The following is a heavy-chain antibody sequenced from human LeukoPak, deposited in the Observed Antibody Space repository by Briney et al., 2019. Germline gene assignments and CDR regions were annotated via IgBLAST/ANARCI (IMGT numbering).Heavy chain of an antibody. J-gene: IGHJ4*02. CDR1: GGSISSTSYY. Sequence: NASETLSLTCTVSGGSISSTSYYWGWLRQPPGKGLEWIGSIYYSGSTYYNPSLKSRVTISVDTSKNHVSLRLSSGTAADTAVYYCARFIAARPFDYGGRGTLVTVSS. CDR3: ARFIAARPFDY. V-gene: IGHV4-39*01. D-gene: IGHD6-6*01. CDR2: IYYSGST.